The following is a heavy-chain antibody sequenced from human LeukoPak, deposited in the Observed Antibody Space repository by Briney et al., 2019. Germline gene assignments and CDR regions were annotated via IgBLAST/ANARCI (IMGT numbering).Heavy chain of an antibody. V-gene: IGHV4-61*01. D-gene: IGHD3-9*01. CDR3: AREDYDILTGYSDFDY. CDR2: IYYSGST. Sequence: PSETLSLTCTVSGGSFSSGSYYWSWIRQPPGKGLEWIGYIYYSGSTNYNPSLKSRVTISVDTSKNQFSLKLSSVTAADTAVYYCAREDYDILTGYSDFDYWGQGTLVTVSS. CDR1: GGSFSSGSYY. J-gene: IGHJ4*02.